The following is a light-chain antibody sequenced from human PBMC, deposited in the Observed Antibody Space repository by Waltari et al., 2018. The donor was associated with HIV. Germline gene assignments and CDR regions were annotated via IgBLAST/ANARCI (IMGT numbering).Light chain of an antibody. Sequence: SDVLTQPPSVSVAPGQTARITCGIINIGRKSVFWYQRKPGQAPVLVISYDNDRPSGIPARFAGSNTGDTATLIISRVEAGDEAEYYCQVWENNGGYPVVLGGGTKLAVL. CDR1: NIGRKS. J-gene: IGLJ2*01. CDR2: YDN. CDR3: QVWENNGGYPVV. V-gene: IGLV3-21*01.